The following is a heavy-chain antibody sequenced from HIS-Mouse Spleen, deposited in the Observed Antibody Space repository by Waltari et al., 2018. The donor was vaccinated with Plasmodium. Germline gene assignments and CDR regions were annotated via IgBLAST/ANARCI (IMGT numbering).Heavy chain of an antibody. D-gene: IGHD6-13*01. Sequence: EVQLVESGGGLVQPGGSLRLSGAASGLPFSSYGMSWVRQAPGKGLEWVANIKQDGSEKYYVDSVKGRFTISRDNAKNSLYLQMNSLRAEDTAVYYCASSWYWYFDLWGRGTLVTVSS. CDR1: GLPFSSYG. V-gene: IGHV3-7*01. CDR2: IKQDGSEK. CDR3: ASSWYWYFDL. J-gene: IGHJ2*01.